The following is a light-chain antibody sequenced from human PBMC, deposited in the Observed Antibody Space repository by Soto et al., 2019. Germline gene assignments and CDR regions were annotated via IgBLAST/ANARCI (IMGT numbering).Light chain of an antibody. Sequence: EIVLTQSPGTLSLSRGERATLSCRASQSVSSSYLAWYQQKPGQAPRQLIYCASSRATGIPDRFSGSGSATDFTLIITRREPEDFAVYYCQHYRNSFVGGTRVEIK. CDR2: CAS. J-gene: IGKJ4*01. V-gene: IGKV3-20*01. CDR1: QSVSSSY. CDR3: QHYRNS.